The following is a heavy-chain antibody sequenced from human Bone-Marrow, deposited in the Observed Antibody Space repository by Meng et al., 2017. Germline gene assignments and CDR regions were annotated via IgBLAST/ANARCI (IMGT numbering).Heavy chain of an antibody. V-gene: IGHV3-15*01. CDR2: IKSKTDGGTT. CDR3: ARAFWGDDIVVGTY. CDR1: GVSFSDSD. D-gene: IGHD2-15*01. J-gene: IGHJ4*02. Sequence: GESLKISCAVSGVSFSDSDIHWVRQAPGKGLEWVGRIKSKTDGGTTDYADSVKGRFTISRDNAKNSLYLQMNSLRAEDTAVYYCARAFWGDDIVVGTYWGQGTLVTVSS.